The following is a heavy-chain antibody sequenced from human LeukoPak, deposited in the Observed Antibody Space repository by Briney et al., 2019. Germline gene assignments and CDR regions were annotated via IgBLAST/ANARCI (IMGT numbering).Heavy chain of an antibody. CDR1: GFTFSDYE. CDR2: ISSRNTI. CDR3: ARDILTGYFDY. D-gene: IGHD3-9*01. V-gene: IGHV3-69-1*01. J-gene: IGHJ4*02. Sequence: GGSLRLSCAASGFTFSDYEMNWVRQAPGKGLEWVSYISSRNTIYYADSVKGRFTISRDNAKNSLYLQMNSLRDEDTAVYFCARDILTGYFDYWGQGTLVTVSS.